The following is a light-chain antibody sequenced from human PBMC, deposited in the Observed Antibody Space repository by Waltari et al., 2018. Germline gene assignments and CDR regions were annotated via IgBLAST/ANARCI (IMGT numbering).Light chain of an antibody. V-gene: IGLV3-21*04. CDR1: NIGSKS. J-gene: IGLJ2*01. CDR2: YGS. Sequence: SYVVTQSPSVSVAPGETARITCGGDNIGSKSVHWYQQRPGQAPVLVISYGSDRPSGIPERFSRSNSGNTATLTISWVEADDEADYYCLVWHSTTDHHGVFGGGTKLTVL. CDR3: LVWHSTTDHHGV.